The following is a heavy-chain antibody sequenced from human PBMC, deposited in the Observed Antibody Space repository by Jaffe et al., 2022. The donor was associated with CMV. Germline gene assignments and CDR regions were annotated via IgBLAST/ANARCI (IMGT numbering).Heavy chain of an antibody. CDR1: GFTFSSYW. D-gene: IGHD1-26*01. Sequence: EVQLVESGGGLVQPGGSLRLSCAASGFTFSSYWMHWVRQAPGKGLVWVSRINSDGSSTSYADSVKGRFTISRDNAKNTLYLQMNSLRAEDTAVYYCARVRGGSYYIMHWYFDLWGRGTLVTVSS. CDR3: ARVRGGSYYIMHWYFDL. CDR2: INSDGSST. J-gene: IGHJ2*01. V-gene: IGHV3-74*01.